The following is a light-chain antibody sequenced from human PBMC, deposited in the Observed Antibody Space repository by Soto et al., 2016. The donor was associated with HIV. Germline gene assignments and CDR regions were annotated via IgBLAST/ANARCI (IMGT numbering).Light chain of an antibody. CDR3: QVWETNSDHPVV. V-gene: IGLV3-21*02. Sequence: SSVLTQPPSVSVTPGGRPRLPVRERVLALKVVQWYQQKPGQAPVLVVYDDYDRPSGIPERFSGSNSGNTATLTISDVEAGDEADFYCQVWETNSDHPVVFGGGTKLSVL. CDR1: VLALKV. CDR2: DDY. J-gene: IGLJ2*01.